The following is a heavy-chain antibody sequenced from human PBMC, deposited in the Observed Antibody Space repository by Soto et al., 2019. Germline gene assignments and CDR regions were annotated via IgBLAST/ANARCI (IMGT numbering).Heavy chain of an antibody. V-gene: IGHV3-33*01. CDR1: GFTFSSYG. CDR2: IWYDGSNK. CDR3: ARSIRDYYFDY. D-gene: IGHD2-21*02. J-gene: IGHJ4*02. Sequence: QVQLVESGGGVVQPGRSLRLSCAASGFTFSSYGMHWVRQAPGKGLEWVAVIWYDGSNKYYADSVKGRFTISRDNSKNTLYLQMNSLRAEDTAVYYCARSIRDYYFDYWGQGTLVTVSS.